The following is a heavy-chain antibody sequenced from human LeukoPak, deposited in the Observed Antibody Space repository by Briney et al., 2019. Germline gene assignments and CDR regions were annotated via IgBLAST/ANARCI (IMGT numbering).Heavy chain of an antibody. CDR2: IYYSGST. D-gene: IGHD1-1*01. Sequence: SETLSLTCSVSGGSISSFYWSWIRQPPGKGLEYIGYIYYSGSTNFNPSLKSRVTISVDTSKNQLSLRLSSVTAADTAVYYCARGNELFDPWGQGTLVTVSS. CDR3: ARGNELFDP. V-gene: IGHV4-59*01. J-gene: IGHJ5*02. CDR1: GGSISSFY.